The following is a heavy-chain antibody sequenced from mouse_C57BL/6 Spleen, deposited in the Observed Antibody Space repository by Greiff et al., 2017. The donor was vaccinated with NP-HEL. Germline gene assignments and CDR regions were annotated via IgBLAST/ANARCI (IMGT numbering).Heavy chain of an antibody. CDR3: AREGNYDYDETASWFAY. CDR1: GYSITSGYY. V-gene: IGHV3-6*01. J-gene: IGHJ3*01. CDR2: ISYDGSN. D-gene: IGHD2-4*01. Sequence: EVKLMESGPGLVKPSQSLSLTCSVTGYSITSGYYWYWIRQFPGNKLEWMGFISYDGSNNYNPSLKNRISITRDTSKNQFFLKLNSVTTEDTATYYCAREGNYDYDETASWFAYWGQGTLVTVSA.